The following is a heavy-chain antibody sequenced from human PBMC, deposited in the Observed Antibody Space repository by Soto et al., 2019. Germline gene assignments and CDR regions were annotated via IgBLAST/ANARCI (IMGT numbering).Heavy chain of an antibody. CDR3: ANAVGILRLLLFDY. V-gene: IGHV3-23*01. D-gene: IGHD2-21*01. J-gene: IGHJ4*02. Sequence: PGGSLRLSCAASGFTFNSYVMTWVRQAPGEGLEWVSSISRSGRGSAYYADSVKGRFTISRDNSENTLFLRMNNLRDEDTAVYYCANAVGILRLLLFDYWGQGTLVTVSS. CDR1: GFTFNSYV. CDR2: ISRSGRGSA.